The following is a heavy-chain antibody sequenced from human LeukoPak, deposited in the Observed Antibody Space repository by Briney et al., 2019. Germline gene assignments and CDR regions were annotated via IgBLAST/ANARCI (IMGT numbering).Heavy chain of an antibody. J-gene: IGHJ3*02. CDR3: AKAYYDSSGYYPDAFDI. Sequence: GGSLRLSCAASGFTFSNYGMHWVRQAPGKGLEWVAVISYDGSNKYYADSVKGRFTISRDNSKNTLYLQMNSLRAEDTAVYYCAKAYYDSSGYYPDAFDIWGQGTMVTVSS. D-gene: IGHD3-22*01. CDR2: ISYDGSNK. V-gene: IGHV3-30*18. CDR1: GFTFSNYG.